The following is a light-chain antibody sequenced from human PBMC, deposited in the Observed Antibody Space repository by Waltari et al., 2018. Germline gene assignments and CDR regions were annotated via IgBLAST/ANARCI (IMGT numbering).Light chain of an antibody. CDR1: QTISTN. J-gene: IGKJ4*01. V-gene: IGKV1-39*01. Sequence: DIQMTQSPSSLSASLGYRVTITCRASQTISTNLNWYQHRPGKVPKLLIYAATFLQSGVPSRFSGSGSGTDFTLTISRLEPEDSAVYFCHQCGGSQRTFGGGTKVEIK. CDR2: AAT. CDR3: HQCGGSQRT.